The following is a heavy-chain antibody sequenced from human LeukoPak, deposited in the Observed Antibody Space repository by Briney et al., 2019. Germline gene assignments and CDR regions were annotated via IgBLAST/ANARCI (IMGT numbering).Heavy chain of an antibody. CDR3: ARVSSIYGGNSVGTFDI. Sequence: GGSLRLSCAASGFTFDDYGMSWVRQAPGKGLEWVSGINWNGGSTGYADSVRGRFTISRDNAKNSLYLQMNSLRAEDTALYHCARVSSIYGGNSVGTFDIWGQGTMVTVSS. CDR2: INWNGGST. J-gene: IGHJ3*02. CDR1: GFTFDDYG. V-gene: IGHV3-20*01. D-gene: IGHD4-23*01.